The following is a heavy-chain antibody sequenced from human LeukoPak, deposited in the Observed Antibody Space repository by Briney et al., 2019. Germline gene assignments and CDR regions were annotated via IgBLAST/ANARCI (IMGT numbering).Heavy chain of an antibody. V-gene: IGHV4-34*01. Sequence: SETLSLTCAVYGGSVSGYYWSWIRQPPGKGLEWIGEINHSGSTNYNPPLKSRVTISVDTSKNQFSLKLSSVTAADTAVYYCARGGRQQLTPYYFDYWGQGTLVTVSS. J-gene: IGHJ4*02. CDR2: INHSGST. CDR1: GGSVSGYY. D-gene: IGHD6-13*01. CDR3: ARGGRQQLTPYYFDY.